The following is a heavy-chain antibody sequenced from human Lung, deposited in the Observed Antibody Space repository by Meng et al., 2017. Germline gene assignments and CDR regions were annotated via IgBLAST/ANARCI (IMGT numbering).Heavy chain of an antibody. J-gene: IGHJ4*02. V-gene: IGHV4-59*01. CDR3: ARSIAVAQFDY. CDR1: GGPISSYY. CDR2: IYYSGST. D-gene: IGHD6-19*01. Sequence: SEILSSTCTAPGGPISSYYWSWIRQPPGKGLEWIRYIYYSGSTNYNPSLKSRVTISVDTSKNQFSLKLSSVAAADTAVYYCARSIAVAQFDYWGQGTLVTIYS.